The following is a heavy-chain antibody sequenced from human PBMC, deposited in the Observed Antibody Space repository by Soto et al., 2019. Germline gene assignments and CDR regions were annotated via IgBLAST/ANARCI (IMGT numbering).Heavy chain of an antibody. CDR2: ISWDGGST. CDR3: AKDSLYGDYYFDY. Sequence: PGGSLRLSCAASGFTSDDYTMHWVRQAPGKGLEWVSLISWDGGSTYYADSVKGRFTISRDNSKNSLYLQMNSLRTEDTALYYCAKDSLYGDYYFDYWGQGTLVTVSS. D-gene: IGHD4-17*01. J-gene: IGHJ4*02. V-gene: IGHV3-43*01. CDR1: GFTSDDYT.